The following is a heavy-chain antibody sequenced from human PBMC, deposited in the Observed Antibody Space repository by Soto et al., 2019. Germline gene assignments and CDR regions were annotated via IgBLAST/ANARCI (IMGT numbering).Heavy chain of an antibody. D-gene: IGHD5-18*01. CDR3: ASGIQLWLRRINNGYSG. CDR1: GGTFSTYA. J-gene: IGHJ4*02. V-gene: IGHV1-69*12. Sequence: QVQLVQSGAEVKKPESSVKVSCKAPGGTFSTYAISWVRQAPGQGLEWMGGIIPMFGTANYEQRFQDRVTITADESTNTVYMELSSLRSEDTAGYFCASGIQLWLRRINNGYSGWGQGTLVTVSS. CDR2: IIPMFGTA.